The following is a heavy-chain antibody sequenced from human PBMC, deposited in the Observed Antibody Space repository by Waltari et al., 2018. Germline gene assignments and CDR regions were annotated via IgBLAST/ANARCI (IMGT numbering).Heavy chain of an antibody. V-gene: IGHV4-59*01. CDR2: IYYTGRT. D-gene: IGHD2-21*02. J-gene: IGHJ5*02. CDR1: GGSISGFY. CDR3: ARGGGGDWEWFDP. Sequence: QVQLQESGPSLLKPSETLSLICTVSGGSISGFYWSWVRQPPGKDLDWIGYIYYTGRTNFTPPLKSRVTMSVDTSKNQFSLKLSSVTAADTAFYYCARGGGGDWEWFDPWGQGTLVTVSS.